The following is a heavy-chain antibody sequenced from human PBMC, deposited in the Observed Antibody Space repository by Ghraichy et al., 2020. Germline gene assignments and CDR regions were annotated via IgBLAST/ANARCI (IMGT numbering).Heavy chain of an antibody. CDR3: ARVADLVWSGSPFYGMDV. CDR1: GGTFSSYA. J-gene: IGHJ6*02. V-gene: IGHV1-69*13. CDR2: IIPIFGTA. Sequence: SVKVSCKASGGTFSSYAISLVRQAPGQGLEWMGGIIPIFGTANYAQKFQGRVTITADESTSTAYMELSSLRSEDTALYYCARVADLVWSGSPFYGMDVWGQGTTVTVSS. D-gene: IGHD3-3*01.